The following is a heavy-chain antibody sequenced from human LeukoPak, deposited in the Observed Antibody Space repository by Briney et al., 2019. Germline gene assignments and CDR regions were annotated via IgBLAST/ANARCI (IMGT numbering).Heavy chain of an antibody. D-gene: IGHD6-6*01. CDR1: WFTFSDYW. V-gene: IGHV3-7*01. Sequence: GGSLRLSCTAAWFTFSDYWMTSVRQAAGKGPEWVANIKQDGSQRYYVDSVRGRFTISRDNAKNSLFLQMNGLRAEDTAVYYCARRGGSSSRRSPIDYWGQGTLVTVSS. CDR3: ARRGGSSSRRSPIDY. J-gene: IGHJ4*02. CDR2: IKQDGSQR.